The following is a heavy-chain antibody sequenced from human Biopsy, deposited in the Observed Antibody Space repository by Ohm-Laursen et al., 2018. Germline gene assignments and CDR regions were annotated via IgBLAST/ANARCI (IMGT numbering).Heavy chain of an antibody. J-gene: IGHJ2*01. D-gene: IGHD3-22*01. CDR1: GDSISTYY. V-gene: IGHV4-59*01. CDR2: IYYTGNT. CDR3: ARDREYYSDRTVPGYFDL. Sequence: SETLSLTCTVSGDSISTYYWSWIRQPPGKGLQWIGYIYYTGNTDYNPSLQSRVTISVDTSKNHFSLRLRSMTPADTAMYYCARDREYYSDRTVPGYFDLWGRGTLVTVSS.